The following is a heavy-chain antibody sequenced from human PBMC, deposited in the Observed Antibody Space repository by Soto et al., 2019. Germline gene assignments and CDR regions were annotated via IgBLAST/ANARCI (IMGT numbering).Heavy chain of an antibody. Sequence: ASVKVSCKASGYTFTSYGISWVRQAPGQGLEWVGWISAYNGNTNYAQKLQGRVTMTTDTSTSTAYMELRSLRSDDTAVYYCARDQVYDSSGYYFHSFDYWGQGTLVTVSS. CDR3: ARDQVYDSSGYYFHSFDY. CDR1: GYTFTSYG. CDR2: ISAYNGNT. D-gene: IGHD3-22*01. V-gene: IGHV1-18*01. J-gene: IGHJ4*02.